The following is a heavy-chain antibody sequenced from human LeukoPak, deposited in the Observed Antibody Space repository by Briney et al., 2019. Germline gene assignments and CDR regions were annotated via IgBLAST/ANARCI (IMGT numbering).Heavy chain of an antibody. D-gene: IGHD3-22*01. CDR1: GFTFSSYW. J-gene: IGHJ4*02. Sequence: GGSLRLSCAASGFTFSSYWMTWVRQAPGKGLEWVANIKQDGSEKYYVDSVKGRFTISRDNAKNSLCLQMNSLRAEDTAVYYCARGYYYYDSSGYCLDYWGQGTLVTVSS. CDR3: ARGYYYYDSSGYCLDY. V-gene: IGHV3-7*01. CDR2: IKQDGSEK.